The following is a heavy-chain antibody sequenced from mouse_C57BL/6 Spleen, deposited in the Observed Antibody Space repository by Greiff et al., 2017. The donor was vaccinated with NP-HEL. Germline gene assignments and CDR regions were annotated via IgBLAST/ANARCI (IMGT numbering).Heavy chain of an antibody. CDR1: GYAFSSSW. J-gene: IGHJ2*01. CDR2: IYPGDGDT. D-gene: IGHD1-1*01. Sequence: VKLQESGPELVKPGASVKISCKASGYAFSSSWMNWVKQRPGKGLEWIGRIYPGDGDTNYNGKFKGKATLTADKSSSTAYMQLSSLTSEDSAVYFCASQDYYGIDYWGQGTTLTVSS. CDR3: ASQDYYGIDY. V-gene: IGHV1-82*01.